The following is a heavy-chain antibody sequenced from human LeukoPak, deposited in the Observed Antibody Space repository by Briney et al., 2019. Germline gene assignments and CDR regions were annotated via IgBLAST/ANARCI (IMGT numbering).Heavy chain of an antibody. CDR3: ARQRTSMVVTARNWFDP. V-gene: IGHV4-4*07. D-gene: IGHD2-21*02. J-gene: IGHJ5*02. CDR1: GGSISSYY. CDR2: IYTSGST. Sequence: SETLSLTCTVSGGSISSYYWSWIRQPAGKGLEWIGRIYTSGSTNYNPSLKSRVTMSVDTSKNRFSLKLSSVTAADTAVYYCARQRTSMVVTARNWFDPWGQGTLVTVSS.